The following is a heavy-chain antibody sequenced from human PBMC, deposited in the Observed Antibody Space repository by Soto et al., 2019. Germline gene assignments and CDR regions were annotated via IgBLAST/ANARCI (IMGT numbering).Heavy chain of an antibody. CDR3: ARAGQYYDASGYAN. CDR2: ISAYNGNS. Sequence: QVKLVQSGAEVKKPGASIKVSCKASGYSFATSGMTWVRQAPGQGLEWVGWISAYNGNSNYDQNLQDRVTMTTDTSTTTAYLELRNLRSDDSAVYYCARAGQYYDASGYANWGQGTLVTVS. J-gene: IGHJ4*02. CDR1: GYSFATSG. D-gene: IGHD3-3*01. V-gene: IGHV1-18*01.